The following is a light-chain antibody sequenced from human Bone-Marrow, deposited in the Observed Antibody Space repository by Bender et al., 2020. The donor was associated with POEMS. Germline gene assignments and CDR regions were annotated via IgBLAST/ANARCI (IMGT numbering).Light chain of an antibody. V-gene: IGLV2-14*02. Sequence: QSALTQPASVSGAPGQSITISCTGTSSDVGHYNLVSWYQQHPGKAPKLMIYEVYKRPSGVPDRFSGSKSGTSASLAITGLQAEDEGDYYCQSYDNSLGGWVFGGGTKLTVL. J-gene: IGLJ3*02. CDR2: EVY. CDR1: SSDVGHYNL. CDR3: QSYDNSLGGWV.